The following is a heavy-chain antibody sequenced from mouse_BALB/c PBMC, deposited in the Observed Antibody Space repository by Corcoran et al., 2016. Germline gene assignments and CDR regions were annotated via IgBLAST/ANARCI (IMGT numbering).Heavy chain of an antibody. CDR3: ARLQLIDYFDY. J-gene: IGHJ2*01. CDR2: IWWDDDK. D-gene: IGHD4-1*02. CDR1: GVSLSTSGMG. Sequence: QVTLKESGPGILQPSQTLSMTCSFSGVSLSTSGMGVGWIRQPSGKGLEWLAHIWWDDDKRYNPALKSRLTISKDTSSNQVFLKIASVDTADTATYYCARLQLIDYFDYWGQGTTLTVSS. V-gene: IGHV8-8*01.